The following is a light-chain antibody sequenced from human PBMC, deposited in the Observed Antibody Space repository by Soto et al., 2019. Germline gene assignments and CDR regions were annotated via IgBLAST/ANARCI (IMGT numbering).Light chain of an antibody. CDR1: SSDVGGYNY. V-gene: IGLV2-14*01. CDR2: EVS. CDR3: RSYTSSSTLWV. J-gene: IGLJ3*02. Sequence: QSALTQPASVSGSPGQSITISCNGTSSDVGGYNYVSWYQQHPGKAPKLMIYEVSNRPSGVSNRFSGSKSGNTASLTISGLLAEDEADYYCRSYTSSSTLWVFGGGPKLTVL.